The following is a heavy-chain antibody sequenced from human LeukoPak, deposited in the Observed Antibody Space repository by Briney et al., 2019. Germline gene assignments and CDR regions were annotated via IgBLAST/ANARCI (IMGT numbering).Heavy chain of an antibody. D-gene: IGHD6-6*01. J-gene: IGHJ4*02. CDR3: ARDDSSSSSFDY. V-gene: IGHV3-7*03. CDR1: RFPFSSHW. CDR2: IRQDGGDE. Sequence: GGSLRLSCVASRFPFSSHWMSWVRQAPGKGLEWVANIRQDGGDEYYVDSVKGRFTISRDNAKNSLYLQMNSLRAEDTAVYYCARDDSSSSSFDYWGQGTLVTVSS.